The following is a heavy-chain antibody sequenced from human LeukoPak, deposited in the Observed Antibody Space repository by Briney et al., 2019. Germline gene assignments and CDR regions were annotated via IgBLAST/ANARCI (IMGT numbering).Heavy chain of an antibody. CDR1: GFSFSSYG. Sequence: PGGSLRLSCAASGFSFSSYGISWVRQAPGKGLEWVSAISGSGGSTYYADSVKGRFTVSRDNSKNTLYLQMNSLRAEDTAVYYCAKVGGGGWLQFYYMDVWGKGTTVTISS. CDR2: ISGSGGST. CDR3: AKVGGGGWLQFYYMDV. V-gene: IGHV3-23*01. J-gene: IGHJ6*03. D-gene: IGHD5-24*01.